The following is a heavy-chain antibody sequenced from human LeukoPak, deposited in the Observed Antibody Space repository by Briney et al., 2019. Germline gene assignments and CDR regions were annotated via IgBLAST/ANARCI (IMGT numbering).Heavy chain of an antibody. CDR2: ISSSSSYI. CDR1: GFPFSSYA. Sequence: GGSLRLSCAASGFPFSSYAMSWVRQAPGKGLEWVSSISSSSSYIYYADSVKGRFTISRDNAKNSLYLQMNSLRAEGTAVYYCARRGLYCSGGSCYSNWFDPWGQGTLVTVSS. V-gene: IGHV3-21*01. CDR3: ARRGLYCSGGSCYSNWFDP. J-gene: IGHJ5*02. D-gene: IGHD2-15*01.